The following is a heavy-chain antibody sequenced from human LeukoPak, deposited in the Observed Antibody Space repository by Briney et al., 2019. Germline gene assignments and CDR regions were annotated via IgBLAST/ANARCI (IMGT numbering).Heavy chain of an antibody. V-gene: IGHV3-43*02. CDR3: AKAIEQWLTSYYFDY. D-gene: IGHD6-19*01. Sequence: GGSLRLSCAASGFTFDDYAMHWVCQAPGKGLEWVSLISGDGGSTYYADSVKGRFTISRDNSKNSLYLQMNSLRTEDTALYYCAKAIEQWLTSYYFDYWGQGTLVTVSS. J-gene: IGHJ4*02. CDR1: GFTFDDYA. CDR2: ISGDGGST.